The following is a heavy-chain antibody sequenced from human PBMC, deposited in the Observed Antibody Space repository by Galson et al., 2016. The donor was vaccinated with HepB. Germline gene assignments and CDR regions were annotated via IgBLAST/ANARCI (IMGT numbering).Heavy chain of an antibody. D-gene: IGHD6-19*01. CDR1: GFTFTDYF. Sequence: SLRLSCAASGFTFTDYFVDWVRQAPGKGLEWVSSISSSDGRTWYADSVRGRFTISTDNSKTTLYVQMNSLRVDDSAIYYCAKSQFALPDSGWFNAFDLWGQRTMVTVSS. CDR3: AKSQFALPDSGWFNAFDL. CDR2: ISSSDGRT. J-gene: IGHJ3*01. V-gene: IGHV3-23*01.